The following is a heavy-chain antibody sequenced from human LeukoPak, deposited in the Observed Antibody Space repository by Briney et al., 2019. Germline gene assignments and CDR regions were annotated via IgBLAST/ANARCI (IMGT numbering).Heavy chain of an antibody. CDR2: IKQDGSEK. Sequence: GGSLRLSCAASGFTFSTYWMTWVRQAPGKGLEWVANIKQDGSEKYYVDSAKGRFTISRDNAENSLYLQMNSLRAEDTAVYYCATLKYYFDYWGQGTLVTVSS. CDR1: GFTFSTYW. J-gene: IGHJ4*02. CDR3: ATLKYYFDY. V-gene: IGHV3-7*05.